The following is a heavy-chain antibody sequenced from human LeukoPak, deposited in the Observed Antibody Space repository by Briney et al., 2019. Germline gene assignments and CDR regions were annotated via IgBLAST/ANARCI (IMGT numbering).Heavy chain of an antibody. J-gene: IGHJ4*02. V-gene: IGHV3-33*08. Sequence: PGGSLRLSCAASGFTFSNAWMNWVRQAPGKGLEWVAVIWYDGSNKYYADSVKGRFTISRDNSKNTLYLQMNSLRAEDTAVYYCARSHYGGSYYFDYWGQGTLVTVSS. CDR3: ARSHYGGSYYFDY. D-gene: IGHD4-23*01. CDR2: IWYDGSNK. CDR1: GFTFSNAW.